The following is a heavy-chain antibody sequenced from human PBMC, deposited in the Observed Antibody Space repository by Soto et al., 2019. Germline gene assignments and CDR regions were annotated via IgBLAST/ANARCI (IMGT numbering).Heavy chain of an antibody. CDR1: GFTFSGSA. J-gene: IGHJ4*02. Sequence: GGSLRLSCAASGFTFSGSAMHWVRQASGKGLEWVGRIRSKANSYATAYAASVKGRFTISRDDSNNTAYLQMNSLKTEHTAVYYCTRWGRTIFWLAPSRWGQGTLVTVSS. CDR3: TRWGRTIFWLAPSR. CDR2: IRSKANSYAT. V-gene: IGHV3-73*01. D-gene: IGHD3-9*01.